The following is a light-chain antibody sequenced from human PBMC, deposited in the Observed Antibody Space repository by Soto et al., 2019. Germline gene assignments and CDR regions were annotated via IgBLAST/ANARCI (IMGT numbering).Light chain of an antibody. Sequence: EIVLTQSPGTLSLSPGERATLSCRASQSVSTSYLAWYQQKPGQAPRLLIYGASSRATGIPDRVSGSGSGTDFTLTIRRLEPEDFAVYYWQQYGSSHTFGQGTKLEIK. CDR3: QQYGSSHT. CDR2: GAS. CDR1: QSVSTSY. V-gene: IGKV3-20*01. J-gene: IGKJ2*01.